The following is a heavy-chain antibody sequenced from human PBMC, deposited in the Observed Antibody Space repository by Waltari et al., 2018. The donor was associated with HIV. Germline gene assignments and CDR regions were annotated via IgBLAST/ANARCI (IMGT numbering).Heavy chain of an antibody. Sequence: LQPQESGPGLVKPSETLSLTCPVPAGSISRSSYYWGWIRPPPGKGLEWIGSIYCSGITYYNPSLKSRVTISVDTSRNQFSLKLSSVTAADTAVYYCARHLPYSNYLCYVDLWGHGTLVTVSS. CDR3: ARHLPYSNYLCYVDL. V-gene: IGHV4-39*01. CDR2: IYCSGIT. J-gene: IGHJ2*01. D-gene: IGHD4-4*01. CDR1: AGSISRSSYY.